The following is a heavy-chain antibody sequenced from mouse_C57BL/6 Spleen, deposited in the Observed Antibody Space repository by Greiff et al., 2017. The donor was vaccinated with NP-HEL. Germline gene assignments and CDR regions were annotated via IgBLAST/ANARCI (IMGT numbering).Heavy chain of an antibody. CDR1: GYTFTSYW. CDR3: TQNRGYDEGDY. D-gene: IGHD2-2*01. V-gene: IGHV1-5*01. J-gene: IGHJ4*01. CDR2: IYPGNSDT. Sequence: VQLQQSGTVLARPGASVKMSCKTSGYTFTSYWMHWVKQRPGPGLEWIGGIYPGNSDTSYNQKFKGKAKLTAVTSASTAYMELSSLTNEDSEVYYCTQNRGYDEGDYWGQGTTVTVSS.